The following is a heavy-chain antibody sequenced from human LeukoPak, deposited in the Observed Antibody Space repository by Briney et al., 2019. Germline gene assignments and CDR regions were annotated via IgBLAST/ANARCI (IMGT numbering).Heavy chain of an antibody. CDR1: GESFSDYF. CDR3: AREVNYYDSSGMTFDI. J-gene: IGHJ3*02. CDR2: IYYSGST. V-gene: IGHV4-59*01. D-gene: IGHD3-22*01. Sequence: SETLSLTCAVYGESFSDYFWTWIRQSPDKGLEWIGYIYYSGSTNYNPSLKSRVTISVDTSKNQFSLKLSSVTAADTAVYYCAREVNYYDSSGMTFDIWGQGTMVTVSS.